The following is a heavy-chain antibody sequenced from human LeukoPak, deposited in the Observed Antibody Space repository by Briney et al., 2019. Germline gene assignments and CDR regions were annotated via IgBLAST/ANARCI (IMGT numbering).Heavy chain of an antibody. CDR3: TTDGVGVEGATYDN. CDR1: GFNFRDHW. J-gene: IGHJ4*02. CDR2: IKAKAHGGTI. V-gene: IGHV3-15*01. Sequence: GGSLRLSCAGSGFNFRDHWMSWLRQAPGKGLEWVGRIKAKAHGGTIEYAAPVKGRFTISRDDSKNTLYLQMNSLKTEDTAVYYCTTDGVGVEGATYDNWGQGTLVSVSS. D-gene: IGHD1-26*01.